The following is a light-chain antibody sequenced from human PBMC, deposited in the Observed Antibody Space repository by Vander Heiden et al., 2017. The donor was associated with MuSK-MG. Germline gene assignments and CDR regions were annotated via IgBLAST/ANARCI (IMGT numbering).Light chain of an antibody. J-gene: IGLJ2*01. V-gene: IGLV3-9*01. CDR2: RDS. Sequence: SYELTQPLSVSVALGQTARITCGGNNIGSKNVHWYQQKPGQAPGLVSYRDSNRPSGIPERFSGSNSGNTATLTISRAQAGDEAYYYCQVWDSSTSVVFGGGTKLTVL. CDR1: NIGSKN. CDR3: QVWDSSTSVV.